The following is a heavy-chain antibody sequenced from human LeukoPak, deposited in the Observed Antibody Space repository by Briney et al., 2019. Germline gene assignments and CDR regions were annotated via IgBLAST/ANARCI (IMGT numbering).Heavy chain of an antibody. CDR1: GFTFSSYA. D-gene: IGHD3-22*01. V-gene: IGHV3-23*01. CDR2: ISGSGGST. J-gene: IGHJ4*02. Sequence: QAGGSLRLSCAASGFTFSSYAMSWVRQAPGKGLEWVSAISGSGGSTYYADSVKGRFTISRDNSKNTLYLQMNSLRAEDTAVYYCAKWELEVIVVPQYYFDYWGQGTLVTVSS. CDR3: AKWELEVIVVPQYYFDY.